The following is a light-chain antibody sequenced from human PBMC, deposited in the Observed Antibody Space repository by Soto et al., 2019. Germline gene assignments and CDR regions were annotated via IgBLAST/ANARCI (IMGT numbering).Light chain of an antibody. CDR2: GAS. CDR3: QQYNNYPRT. CDR1: QSVSSSY. V-gene: IGKV3-20*01. J-gene: IGKJ1*01. Sequence: EIVLTQSPGTLSLSPCERSTLSCRASQSVSSSYLAWYQQKPGQAPRLLIYGASSRATGIPARFSGSGSGTEFTLTISSLQPDDFATYYCQQYNNYPRTFGQGTKVDIK.